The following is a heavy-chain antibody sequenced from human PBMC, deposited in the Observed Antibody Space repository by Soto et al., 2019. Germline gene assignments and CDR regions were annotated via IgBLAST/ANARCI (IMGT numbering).Heavy chain of an antibody. V-gene: IGHV1-24*01. J-gene: IGHJ4*02. Sequence: HWVRQAPGKGLEWMGGFDPEDGETIYAQKFQGRVTMTEDTSTDTAYMELSSLRSEDTAVYYCATEGEAQWLVGSYFDYWGQGTLVTVSS. CDR3: ATEGEAQWLVGSYFDY. D-gene: IGHD6-19*01. CDR2: FDPEDGET.